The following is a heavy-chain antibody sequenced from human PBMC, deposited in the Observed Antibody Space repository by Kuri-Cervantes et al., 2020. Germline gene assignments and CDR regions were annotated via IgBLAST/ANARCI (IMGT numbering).Heavy chain of an antibody. CDR2: IKEDGSEK. Sequence: GESLKISCAASGFTFRRYWMSWARQAPGKGLEWVANIKEDGSEKYYVDSVKGRFTISRDNAKNSLYLQMNSLGAEDTAVYYCARGSGSYYSNYYYYGMDVWGQGTTVTVSS. D-gene: IGHD3-10*01. CDR3: ARGSGSYYSNYYYYGMDV. CDR1: GFTFRRYW. J-gene: IGHJ6*02. V-gene: IGHV3-7*03.